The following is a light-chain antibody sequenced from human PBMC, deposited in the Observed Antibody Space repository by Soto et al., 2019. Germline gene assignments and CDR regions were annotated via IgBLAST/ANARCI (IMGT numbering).Light chain of an antibody. CDR1: QSVNGRY. Sequence: EIVLTQSPGTLSLSPGESATLSCRASQSVNGRYLAWYQQRPGQPPRLLIYGASSGATGIPDRISGSGSGTDFTLTISRLEPEDFAVYYCQQYGSSPWTFGQGTKVEIK. CDR2: GAS. CDR3: QQYGSSPWT. V-gene: IGKV3-20*01. J-gene: IGKJ1*01.